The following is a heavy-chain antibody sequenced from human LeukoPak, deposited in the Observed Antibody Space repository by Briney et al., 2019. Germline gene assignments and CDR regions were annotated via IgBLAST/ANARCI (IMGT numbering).Heavy chain of an antibody. Sequence: GGSLRLSCAASGFTFSSFAMTWVRQAPGKGLEWVSVVSYRSGSGTFYADSVKGRFTISRDNSKNTLYLQMNSLTAEDTAVYYCAKGLGSTGTTRAFDYWGQGTPVTVSS. CDR1: GFTFSSFA. CDR2: VSYRSGSGT. J-gene: IGHJ4*02. V-gene: IGHV3-23*05. D-gene: IGHD1-1*01. CDR3: AKGLGSTGTTRAFDY.